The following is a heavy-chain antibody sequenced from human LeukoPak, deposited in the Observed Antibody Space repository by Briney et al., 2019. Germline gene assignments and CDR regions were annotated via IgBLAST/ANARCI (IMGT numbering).Heavy chain of an antibody. CDR1: GYTFTGYY. J-gene: IGHJ6*03. D-gene: IGHD2-2*02. V-gene: IGHV1-2*02. CDR2: INPNSGGT. CDR3: ATPSGGYCSSTSCHTRGYYYYMDV. Sequence: ASVKVSCKASGYTFTGYYMHWVRQAPGQGLEWMGWINPNSGGTNYAQKFQGRVTMTRDTSISTAYMELSRLRSDDTAVYYCATPSGGYCSSTSCHTRGYYYYMDVWGKGITVTVSS.